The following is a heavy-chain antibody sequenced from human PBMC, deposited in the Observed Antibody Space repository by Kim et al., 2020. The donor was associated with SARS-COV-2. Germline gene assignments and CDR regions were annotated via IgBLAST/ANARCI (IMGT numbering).Heavy chain of an antibody. D-gene: IGHD2-2*01. J-gene: IGHJ4*02. V-gene: IGHV3-11*04. CDR3: ARRADLYCSSTSCYAGFDY. Sequence: GRFTIPRDNAKNSLYLQMNRLGAEDTAVYYCARRADLYCSSTSCYAGFDYWGQGTLVTVSS.